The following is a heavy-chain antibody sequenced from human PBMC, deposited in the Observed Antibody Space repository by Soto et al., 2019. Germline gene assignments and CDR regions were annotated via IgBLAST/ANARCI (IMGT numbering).Heavy chain of an antibody. D-gene: IGHD3-16*01. CDR2: VYYSGAT. Sequence: TLSLTCTVSGDSMATGGHYYNWIRQVPGKGLEWIGYVYYSGATHYTPSLRARATISRDTSKNQFSLRLISVTAADTAFYYCARDKDLQPTVWGFWGQGIQVTVSS. V-gene: IGHV4-31*03. J-gene: IGHJ4*02. CDR1: GDSMATGGHY. CDR3: ARDKDLQPTVWGF.